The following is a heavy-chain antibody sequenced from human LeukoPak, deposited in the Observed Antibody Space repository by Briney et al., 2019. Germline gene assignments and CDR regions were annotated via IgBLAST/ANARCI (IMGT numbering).Heavy chain of an antibody. Sequence: GGSLRLSCAASGFTFSSYSMNWVRQAPGKGLEWVSSISSSSSYIYYADSVKGRFTISRDNAKNSLYLQMNSLRAEDTAVYYCAGDRYSSSWYNVYYYYYGMDVWGQGTTVTVSS. V-gene: IGHV3-21*01. CDR1: GFTFSSYS. CDR2: ISSSSSYI. CDR3: AGDRYSSSWYNVYYYYYGMDV. J-gene: IGHJ6*02. D-gene: IGHD6-13*01.